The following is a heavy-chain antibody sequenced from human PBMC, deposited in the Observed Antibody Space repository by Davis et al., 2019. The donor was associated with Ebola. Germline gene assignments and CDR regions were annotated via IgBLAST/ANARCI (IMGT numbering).Heavy chain of an antibody. V-gene: IGHV3-7*01. J-gene: IGHJ3*02. CDR2: IKQDGSEK. Sequence: GESLKISCAASGFTFSSYWMSWVSQAPGKGLEWVANIKQDGSEKYYVDSVKGRFTVSRDNSKNTLHLQMNNLRPEDTAVYYCAREGAEQAFDIWGQGTMVTASS. CDR1: GFTFSSYW. CDR3: AREGAEQAFDI. D-gene: IGHD1-26*01.